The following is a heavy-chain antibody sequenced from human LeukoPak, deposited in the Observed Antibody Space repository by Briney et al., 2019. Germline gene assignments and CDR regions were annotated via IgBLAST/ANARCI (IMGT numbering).Heavy chain of an antibody. D-gene: IGHD6-13*01. CDR2: ISSSGSTI. J-gene: IGHJ3*02. Sequence: SGGSLRLSCAASGFTFSSYEMNWVRQAPGKGLEWVSYISSSGSTIYYADSVKGRFTISRDNAKNSLYLQMNSLRAEDTAVYYCASVAAATRLDAFDIWGQGTMVTVSS. V-gene: IGHV3-48*03. CDR3: ASVAAATRLDAFDI. CDR1: GFTFSSYE.